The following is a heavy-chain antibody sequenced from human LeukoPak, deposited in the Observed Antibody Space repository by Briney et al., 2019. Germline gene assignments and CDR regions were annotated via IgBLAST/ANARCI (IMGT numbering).Heavy chain of an antibody. CDR1: GFTFSDFY. CDR3: GRGFTYLDF. CDR2: ISNSGGYT. J-gene: IGHJ4*02. V-gene: IGHV3-11*06. Sequence: GGSLRLSCAASGFTFSDFYMSWIRQAPGKGLEWISYISNSGGYTDYSDSVKGRFTVSRDNAKNSLYLQMNSLRAEDTGVYYCGRGFTYLDFWGQGTPVTVPS. D-gene: IGHD3-10*01.